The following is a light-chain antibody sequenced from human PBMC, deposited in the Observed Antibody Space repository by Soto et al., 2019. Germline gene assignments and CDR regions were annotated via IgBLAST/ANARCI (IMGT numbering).Light chain of an antibody. CDR1: QSISNW. CDR2: KAS. Sequence: DIQMTQSPSTLSASVGDRVTITCRASQSISNWLAWFQQKPGKAPKLLIYKASSLEGGVPSRFSGMGSGTEFTLTISSLQPDDFATYYCQQYSTGYRTFVQGTEVEIK. CDR3: QQYSTGYRT. J-gene: IGKJ1*01. V-gene: IGKV1-5*03.